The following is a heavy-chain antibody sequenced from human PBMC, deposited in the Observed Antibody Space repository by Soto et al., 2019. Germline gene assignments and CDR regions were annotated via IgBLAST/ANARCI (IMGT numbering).Heavy chain of an antibody. Sequence: LLNVSRKASGYTFTSYAMHLVRQAPEQRLEWMGWINAGNGNTKYSQKFQGRVTITRDTSASTAYMELSSLRSEDTAVYYCAREYCSGGSGSYYYGMDVWGQGTTVPVSS. J-gene: IGHJ6*02. D-gene: IGHD2-15*01. CDR3: AREYCSGGSGSYYYGMDV. CDR1: GYTFTSYA. V-gene: IGHV1-3*01. CDR2: INAGNGNT.